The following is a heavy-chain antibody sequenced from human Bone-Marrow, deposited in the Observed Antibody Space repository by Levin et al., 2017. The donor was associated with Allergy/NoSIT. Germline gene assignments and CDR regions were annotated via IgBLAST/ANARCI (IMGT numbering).Heavy chain of an antibody. D-gene: IGHD3-22*01. J-gene: IGHJ4*02. CDR2: VSYSGST. CDR3: ARIYKTYLYDSAPYYRGLKRTKNKYYFDY. V-gene: IGHV4-31*02. CDR1: GGSINSDAYY. Sequence: KPSETLSLTCSVSGGSINSDAYYWSWVRQHPGKGLEWLGYVSYSGSTYFNPSLQSRLAISLDTSENQFSLNLSSVTAADTAIYYCARIYKTYLYDSAPYYRGLKRTKNKYYFDYWGQGTLVTVSS.